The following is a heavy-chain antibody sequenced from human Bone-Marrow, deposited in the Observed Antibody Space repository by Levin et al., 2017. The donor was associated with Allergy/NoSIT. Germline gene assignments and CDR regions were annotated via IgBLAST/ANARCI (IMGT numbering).Heavy chain of an antibody. CDR1: GFTFRSYG. V-gene: IGHV3-30*18. CDR2: ISYDGSHK. CDR3: AKEKEILRYFDWLHY. D-gene: IGHD3-9*01. Sequence: PGGSLRLSCAASGFTFRSYGMHWVRQAPGKGLEWVAVISYDGSHKDYADSVKGRFTISRDDSKNTLYLQMNSLRAEDTAMYYCAKEKEILRYFDWLHYWGQGTLVTVSS. J-gene: IGHJ4*02.